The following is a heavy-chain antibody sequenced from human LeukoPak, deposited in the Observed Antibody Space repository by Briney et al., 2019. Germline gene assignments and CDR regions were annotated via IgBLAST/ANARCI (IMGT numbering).Heavy chain of an antibody. Sequence: GGPLRLSCAASGFTFSSYSMNWVRQAPGKGLEWVSYISSSSNTIYYADSVKGRFTISRDNSKNTLYLQMNSLRAEDTAVYYCAKYQAIVVVVAQDYWGQGTLVTVSS. D-gene: IGHD2-15*01. J-gene: IGHJ4*02. CDR3: AKYQAIVVVVAQDY. CDR2: ISSSSNTI. CDR1: GFTFSSYS. V-gene: IGHV3-48*01.